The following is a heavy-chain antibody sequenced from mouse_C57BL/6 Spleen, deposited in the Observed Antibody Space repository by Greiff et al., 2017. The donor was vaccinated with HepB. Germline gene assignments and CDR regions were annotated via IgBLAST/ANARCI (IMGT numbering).Heavy chain of an antibody. J-gene: IGHJ3*01. V-gene: IGHV1-26*01. D-gene: IGHD3-3*01. CDR3: ARVGDVRFAY. Sequence: EVQLQQSGPELVKPGASVKISCKASGYTFTDYYMNWVKQSHGKSLEWIGDINPNNGGTSYNQKFKGKATLTVDKSSSTAYMELRSLTSEDSAVYYCARVGDVRFAYWGQGTLVTVSA. CDR1: GYTFTDYY. CDR2: INPNNGGT.